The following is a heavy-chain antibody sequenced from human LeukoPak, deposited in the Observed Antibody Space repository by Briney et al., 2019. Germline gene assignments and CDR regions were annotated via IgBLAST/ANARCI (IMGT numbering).Heavy chain of an antibody. CDR2: ISYDGSNK. V-gene: IGHV3-30*18. J-gene: IGHJ4*02. CDR1: GFTFSSYG. CDR3: AKDLEGGWSFDY. Sequence: GGSLRLSCAASGFTFSSYGMHWVRQAPGKGLEWVAVISYDGSNKYYADSVRGRFTISRDNSKNTLYLQMNSPRAEDTTVYYCAKDLEGGWSFDYWGQGTLVTVSS. D-gene: IGHD6-19*01.